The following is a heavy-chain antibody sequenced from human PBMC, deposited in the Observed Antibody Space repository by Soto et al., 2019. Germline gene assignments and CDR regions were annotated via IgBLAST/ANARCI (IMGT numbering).Heavy chain of an antibody. V-gene: IGHV4-59*01. CDR2: IYYSGST. CDR3: ARGGGHDAFDI. Sequence: QVQLQESGPGLVKPSETLSLTCTVSGGSISSYYWSWIRQPPGKGLEWIGYIYYSGSTNYNPSLKSRVTIAVDTSKNQCSLKRSSVTAADTAGDYGARGGGHDAFDIWGQGTMVTVSS. D-gene: IGHD3-16*01. J-gene: IGHJ3*02. CDR1: GGSISSYY.